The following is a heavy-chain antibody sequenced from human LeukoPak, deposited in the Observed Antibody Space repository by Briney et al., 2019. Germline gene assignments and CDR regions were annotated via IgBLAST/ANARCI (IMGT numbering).Heavy chain of an antibody. CDR2: ITGRGDFT. CDR1: GFMFNIYA. D-gene: IGHD3-10*01. CDR3: AKDRPNYYGSEGHYYRRDGDY. V-gene: IGHV3-23*01. Sequence: GGSLRLSCAASGFMFNIYAMSWVRQAPGKGLEWVSSITGRGDFTFYADSVKGRFTISRDNFNNILYLQMSSLRAEDTAIYHCAKDRPNYYGSEGHYYRRDGDYWGQGTLVTVSS. J-gene: IGHJ4*02.